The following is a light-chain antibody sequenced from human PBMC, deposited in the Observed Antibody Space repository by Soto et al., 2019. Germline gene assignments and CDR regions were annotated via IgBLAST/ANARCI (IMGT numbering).Light chain of an antibody. CDR1: SSDVGGYNY. CDR2: DVS. CDR3: SSYTSSSTRV. J-gene: IGLJ1*01. V-gene: IGLV2-14*01. Sequence: QSALTQPASVSGSPGQSITISCTGTSSDVGGYNYASWYQRHPGKAPKLMIYDVSNRPSGVSNRFSSSKSGNTASLTISGLQAEDEADYYCSSYTSSSTRVFGTGTKVTVL.